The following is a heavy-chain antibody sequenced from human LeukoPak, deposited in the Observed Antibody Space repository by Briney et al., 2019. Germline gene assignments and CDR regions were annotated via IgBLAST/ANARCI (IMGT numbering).Heavy chain of an antibody. D-gene: IGHD7-27*01. CDR2: ISGSGVST. Sequence: GGSLRLSCAASGFTFSSYAMSWVRQAPGKGLEWVSAISGSGVSTYYADSVKGRFTISRDKFKNTVDLQMNSLRAEDTAVYYCAKQANWGALDYWGQGTLVTVSS. V-gene: IGHV3-23*01. CDR3: AKQANWGALDY. J-gene: IGHJ4*02. CDR1: GFTFSSYA.